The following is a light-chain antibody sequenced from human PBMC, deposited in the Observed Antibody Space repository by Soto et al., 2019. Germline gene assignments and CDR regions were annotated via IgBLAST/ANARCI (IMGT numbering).Light chain of an antibody. V-gene: IGKV3-20*01. Sequence: EIVLTQSPGTLSLYPGERATLSCRASQSVSSGYLAWYQHKPGQAPRLLIFGASIRSAGIPDRFTGSGSGADFTLTISRLEPDDFAVYYCQQYGSSPRTFGQGTKVDIK. CDR2: GAS. J-gene: IGKJ1*01. CDR1: QSVSSGY. CDR3: QQYGSSPRT.